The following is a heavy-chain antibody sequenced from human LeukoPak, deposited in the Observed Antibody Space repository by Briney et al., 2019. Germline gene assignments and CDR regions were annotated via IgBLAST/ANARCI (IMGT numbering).Heavy chain of an antibody. V-gene: IGHV4-4*02. D-gene: IGHD5-12*01. CDR1: GGSISSSNW. CDR2: IYHSGST. CDR3: ARDKSGATTFDY. J-gene: IGHJ4*02. Sequence: SETLSLTCAVSGGSISSSNWWSWVRQPPGKGLEWIGEIYHSGSTYYNPSLKSRVKTSVDTSKNQFSLRLSSVTAADTAVYYCARDKSGATTFDYWGQGTLVTVSS.